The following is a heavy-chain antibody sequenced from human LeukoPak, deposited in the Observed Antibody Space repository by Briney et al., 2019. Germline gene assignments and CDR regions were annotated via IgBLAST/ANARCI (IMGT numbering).Heavy chain of an antibody. CDR1: GYTFTGYC. CDR3: AREYSYGLYFDY. Sequence: ASVKVSCKASGYTFTGYCMHWVRQAPGQGLEWMGWINPNSGGTNYAQKFQGRVTMTRDTSISTAYMELSRLRSDDTAVYYCAREYSYGLYFDYWGQGTLVTVSS. CDR2: INPNSGGT. J-gene: IGHJ4*02. V-gene: IGHV1-2*02. D-gene: IGHD5-18*01.